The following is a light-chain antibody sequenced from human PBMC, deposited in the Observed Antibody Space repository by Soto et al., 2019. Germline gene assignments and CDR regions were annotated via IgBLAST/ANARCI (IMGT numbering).Light chain of an antibody. CDR2: GNG. V-gene: IGLV1-40*01. CDR1: SSNIGAPYD. Sequence: QSVLTQPPSVCGAPGQRVTISCTGSSSNIGAPYDVHWYQQLPGTGPKLLIYGNGNRPSGVPDRYSGSKSGSSASLAISGVQEEDEGDYYCQSYDSSLSGSVFGAGTKVTVL. CDR3: QSYDSSLSGSV. J-gene: IGLJ1*01.